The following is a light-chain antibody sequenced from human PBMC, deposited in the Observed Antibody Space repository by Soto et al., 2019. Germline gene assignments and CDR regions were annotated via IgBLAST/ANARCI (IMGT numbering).Light chain of an antibody. J-gene: IGKJ1*01. V-gene: IGKV3-20*01. Sequence: EIVLTQSPDTLSLSPGERVTLSCRASQSFSSNYLAWYQQKPGQAPRILIYGATTRATGIPDRFSGSESGTDFTLTISRLEPEESAVYYCQQYSSVWSFGQGTMVEVK. CDR3: QQYSSVWS. CDR1: QSFSSNY. CDR2: GAT.